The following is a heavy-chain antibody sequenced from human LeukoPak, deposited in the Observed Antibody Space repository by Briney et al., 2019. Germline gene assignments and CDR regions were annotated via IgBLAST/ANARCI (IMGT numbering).Heavy chain of an antibody. D-gene: IGHD1-26*01. CDR1: GVSISSSSYY. CDR2: IYYSGTT. Sequence: SETLSLTCTVSGVSISSSSYYWGWLRQPPGMGLEWIGSIYYSGTTYYNPSLKSRVTISVDTSKNQFSLKLSSVTAADTEVYYCARTFLSGSYSFDPWGQGTLVTVSS. V-gene: IGHV4-39*01. J-gene: IGHJ5*02. CDR3: ARTFLSGSYSFDP.